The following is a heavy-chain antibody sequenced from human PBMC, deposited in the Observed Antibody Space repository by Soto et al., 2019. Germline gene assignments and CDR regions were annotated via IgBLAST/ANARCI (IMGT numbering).Heavy chain of an antibody. D-gene: IGHD5-18*01. CDR3: GSRRGYSYGYYCYCGMDV. V-gene: IGHV1-46*01. CDR1: GYTFTSYY. CDR2: INPSGGST. Sequence: QVQLVQSGAEGKKPGASVKVSCKASGYTFTSYYMHWVRQAPGQGLEWMGIINPSGGSTSYAQKFQGWVTMSRDTSTSTVYMELSSLRCADTAVYYCGSRRGYSYGYYCYCGMDVWGQGTTVAVSS. J-gene: IGHJ6*02.